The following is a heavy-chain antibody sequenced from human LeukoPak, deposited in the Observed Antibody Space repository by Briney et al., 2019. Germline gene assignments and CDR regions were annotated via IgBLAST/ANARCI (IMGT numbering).Heavy chain of an antibody. Sequence: ASVKVSCKVSGGTFSSYAISWVRQAPGQGLEWMGRIIPIFGIANYAQKFQGRVTITADKSTSTAYMELSSLRSEDTAVYYCARDIGYSSSSVWFDPWGQGTLVTVSS. CDR2: IIPIFGIA. CDR1: GGTFSSYA. CDR3: ARDIGYSSSSVWFDP. D-gene: IGHD6-6*01. V-gene: IGHV1-69*04. J-gene: IGHJ5*02.